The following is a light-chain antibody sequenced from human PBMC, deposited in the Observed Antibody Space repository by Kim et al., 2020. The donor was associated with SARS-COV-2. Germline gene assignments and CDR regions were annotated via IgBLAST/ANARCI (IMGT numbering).Light chain of an antibody. Sequence: SSELTQDPAVSVAFGQTVRITCQGDSLRSYYTSWYQQKPGQAPELVIYGKNNRPSGIPDRFSGSSSGNTASLTITGAQAADEADYYCKSPYNSGNRVVGG. V-gene: IGLV3-19*01. J-gene: IGLJ3*02. CDR2: GKN. CDR3: KSPYNSGNRV. CDR1: SLRSYY.